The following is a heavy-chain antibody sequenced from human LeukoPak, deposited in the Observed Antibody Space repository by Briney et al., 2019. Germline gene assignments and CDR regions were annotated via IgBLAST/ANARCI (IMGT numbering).Heavy chain of an antibody. CDR2: TWFDGSKK. V-gene: IGHV3-33*01. Sequence: GRPLRLSCAASGFTFSGYAMHWVRQAPGKGLEWVAVTWFDGSKKYYEESVKGRFTISRDNSKNTLDLQMRSLRAEDTAVYFCARDSNVFSYSGDPLWHFDLWGRGTLVSVSS. CDR3: ARDSNVFSYSGDPLWHFDL. J-gene: IGHJ2*01. D-gene: IGHD4-17*01. CDR1: GFTFSGYA.